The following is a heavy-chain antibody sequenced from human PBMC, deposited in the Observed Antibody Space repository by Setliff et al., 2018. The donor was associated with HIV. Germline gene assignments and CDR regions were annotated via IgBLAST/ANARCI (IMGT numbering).Heavy chain of an antibody. V-gene: IGHV4-61*01. CDR3: ARGTYAYSSGWYADY. CDR1: GGSVSSGSYY. Sequence: LSLTCTVSGGSVSSGSYYWSWIRQPPGKGLEWIGYIYYSGSTNYNPSLKSRVTISVDTSKNQFSLKLSSVTAADTAVYYCARGTYAYSSGWYADYWGQGTLVTVSS. CDR2: IYYSGST. J-gene: IGHJ4*02. D-gene: IGHD6-19*01.